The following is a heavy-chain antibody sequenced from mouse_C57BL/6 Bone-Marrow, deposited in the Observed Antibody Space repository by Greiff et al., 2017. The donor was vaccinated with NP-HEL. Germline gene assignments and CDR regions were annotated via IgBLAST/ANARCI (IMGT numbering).Heavy chain of an antibody. J-gene: IGHJ1*03. V-gene: IGHV1-80*01. Sequence: QVQLQQSGAELVKPGASVKISCKASGYAFSSYWMNWVKQRPGKGLEWIGQIYPGDGDTNYNGKFKGKATLTADKSSCTAYMQLSSLTSEDSAVYFCARGRSSYWYFDVWGTGTTVTVSS. CDR1: GYAFSSYW. CDR2: IYPGDGDT. CDR3: ARGRSSYWYFDV.